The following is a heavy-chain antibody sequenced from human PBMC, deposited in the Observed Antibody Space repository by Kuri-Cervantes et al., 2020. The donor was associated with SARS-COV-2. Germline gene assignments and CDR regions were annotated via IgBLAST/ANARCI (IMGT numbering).Heavy chain of an antibody. D-gene: IGHD4-17*01. CDR3: ASGTYGDYLDY. CDR1: AGSMSSSSHY. Sequence: SETLSLTCSVSAGSMSSSSHYWGWIRQSPEKGLEWIGSIYYSGSAYYNPPLKSRVTILVDTSNNQFSLWLSSVTAADTAVYYCASGTYGDYLDYWGQGTLVTVSS. CDR2: IYYSGSA. J-gene: IGHJ4*02. V-gene: IGHV4-39*01.